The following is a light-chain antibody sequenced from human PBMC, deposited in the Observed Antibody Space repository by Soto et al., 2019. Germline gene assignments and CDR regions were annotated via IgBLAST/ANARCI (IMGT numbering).Light chain of an antibody. CDR3: SSYTSSSLYV. CDR1: SSDVGAYNY. Sequence: QSALTRPASVSGSPGQSITISCTGTSSDVGAYNYVSWYQHHPGKAPKLMIYEVSNRPSGVSNRFSGSKSGNTASLTISGLQAEDDADYYCSSYTSSSLYVFGTGTQLTVL. CDR2: EVS. J-gene: IGLJ1*01. V-gene: IGLV2-14*01.